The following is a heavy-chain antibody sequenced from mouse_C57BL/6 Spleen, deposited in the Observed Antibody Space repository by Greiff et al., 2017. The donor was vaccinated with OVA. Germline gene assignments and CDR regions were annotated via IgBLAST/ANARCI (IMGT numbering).Heavy chain of an antibody. J-gene: IGHJ4*01. Sequence: VQLQQSGAELARPGASVKLSCKASGYTFTSYGISWVKQRTGQGLEWIGEVYPRSGNTYYNEKFKGKATLTADKSSSTAYMELRSLTSEDSAVYFCARSSPPSYYAMDYWGQGTSVTVSS. V-gene: IGHV1-81*01. CDR3: ARSSPPSYYAMDY. CDR1: GYTFTSYG. D-gene: IGHD2-10*02. CDR2: VYPRSGNT.